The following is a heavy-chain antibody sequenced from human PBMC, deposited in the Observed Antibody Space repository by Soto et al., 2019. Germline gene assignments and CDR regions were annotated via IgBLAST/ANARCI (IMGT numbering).Heavy chain of an antibody. V-gene: IGHV3-73*01. CDR2: IRTKTNSYAT. CDR3: METLTPMDV. J-gene: IGHJ6*02. Sequence: EVQLVESGGGLVQPGGSLKLSCAASGFAFSGSGIHWVRQASGKGLEWVGHIRTKTNSYATEYAPSVRGRFTISRDDSKNTAYLQMASLKTEDTAVYYCMETLTPMDVWGQGTTVTVSS. D-gene: IGHD4-17*01. CDR1: GFAFSGSG.